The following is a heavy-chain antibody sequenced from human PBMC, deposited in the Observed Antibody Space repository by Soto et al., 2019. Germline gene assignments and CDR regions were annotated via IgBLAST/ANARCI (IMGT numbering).Heavy chain of an antibody. V-gene: IGHV3-11*01. CDR2: ISSSGSSI. CDR1: GLTFSDCY. D-gene: IGHD3-10*01. Sequence: QVQLVESGGGLVKPGGSLRLSCAASGLTFSDCYMNWIRQAPGKGLEWVSYISSSGSSINYAGSVKGRFTISRDNAKNSLYMHMNSVRAEDTAMYYCLRVRFGEWGYAMDGCGPGTPVTVSS. J-gene: IGHJ6*02. CDR3: LRVRFGEWGYAMDG.